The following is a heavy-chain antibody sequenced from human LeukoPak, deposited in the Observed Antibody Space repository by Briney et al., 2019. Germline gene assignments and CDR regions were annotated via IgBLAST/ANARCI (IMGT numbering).Heavy chain of an antibody. D-gene: IGHD3-9*01. CDR1: GFTFSSYA. V-gene: IGHV3-21*01. Sequence: PGGSLRLSCAASGFTFSSYAMHWVRQAPGKGLEWVSSISSSSSYIYYADSVKGRFTISRDNAKNSLYLQMNSLRAEDTAVYYCARDPPYYDILTGYDYWGQGTLVTVSS. J-gene: IGHJ4*02. CDR3: ARDPPYYDILTGYDY. CDR2: ISSSSSYI.